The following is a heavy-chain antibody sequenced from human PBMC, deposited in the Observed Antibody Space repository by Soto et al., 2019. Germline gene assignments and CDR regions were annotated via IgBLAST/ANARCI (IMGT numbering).Heavy chain of an antibody. Sequence: EVQLVESGGGLVQPGGSLRLSCAASGFTFSSYSMNWVRQAPGKGLEWVSYISSSSSTIYYADSVKGRFTISRDNAKNSLYLHMNSLSAEDTAVYYCARGYCSGGSCYNWMFDYWGQVTLVAVSS. J-gene: IGHJ4*02. CDR2: ISSSSSTI. CDR1: GFTFSSYS. CDR3: ARGYCSGGSCYNWMFDY. V-gene: IGHV3-48*01. D-gene: IGHD2-15*01.